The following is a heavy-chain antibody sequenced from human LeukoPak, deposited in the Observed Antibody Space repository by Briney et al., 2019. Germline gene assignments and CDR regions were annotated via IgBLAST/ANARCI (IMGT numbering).Heavy chain of an antibody. D-gene: IGHD6-6*01. J-gene: IGHJ5*02. CDR2: INPNSGGT. Sequence: GASVKVSCKASGYTFTGYYMHWVRQAPGQGLEWMGWINPNSGGTNYAQKFQGRVTMTRDTSISTAYMELSRLRSDDTAVYYCARSLAQLHNWFDPWGQGTLVTVSS. V-gene: IGHV1-2*02. CDR1: GYTFTGYY. CDR3: ARSLAQLHNWFDP.